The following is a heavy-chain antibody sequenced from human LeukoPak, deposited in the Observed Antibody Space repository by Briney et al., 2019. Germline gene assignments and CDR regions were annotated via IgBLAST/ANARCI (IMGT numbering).Heavy chain of an antibody. CDR1: GFTAGYNY. CDR3: ASYYCSSGSCYFDT. V-gene: IGHV3-53*01. Sequence: GGSLRLSCAVSGFTAGYNYMSWVRQAPGKGLEWVSVIYRGDTYYADSVKGRFTISRDDSKNTVFLQMDRLRADDTAVYFCASYYCSSGSCYFDTWGQGTLVAVSS. J-gene: IGHJ4*02. D-gene: IGHD2-15*01. CDR2: IYRGDT.